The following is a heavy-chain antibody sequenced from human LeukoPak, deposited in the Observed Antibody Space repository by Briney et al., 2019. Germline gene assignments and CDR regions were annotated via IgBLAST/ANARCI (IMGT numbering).Heavy chain of an antibody. J-gene: IGHJ3*02. CDR3: ARDTGIAAASNTFDI. V-gene: IGHV4-34*01. D-gene: IGHD6-13*01. CDR1: GGSFSGYY. CDR2: INHSGST. Sequence: SETLSLTCAVYGGSFSGYYWSWIRQPPGKGLEWIGEINHSGSTNYNPSLKSRVTMSVDTSKNQFSLKLSSVTAADTAVYYCARDTGIAAASNTFDIWGQGTMVAVSS.